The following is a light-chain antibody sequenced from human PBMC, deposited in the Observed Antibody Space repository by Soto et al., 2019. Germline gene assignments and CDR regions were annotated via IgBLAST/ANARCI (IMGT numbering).Light chain of an antibody. CDR2: AAS. CDR3: PQLNSHRL. J-gene: IGKJ3*01. Sequence: DIQLTQSPSFLSASVGDRVTITCRASQGISSYLAWYQQKPGKAPKLLIYAASTLQSGVPSRFSDSGSGTEFTLTISSLQPEDFATYDCPQLNSHRLFRPGTKVDIK. V-gene: IGKV1-9*01. CDR1: QGISSY.